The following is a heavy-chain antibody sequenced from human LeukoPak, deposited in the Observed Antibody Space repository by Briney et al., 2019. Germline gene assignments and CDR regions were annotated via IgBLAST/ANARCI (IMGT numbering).Heavy chain of an antibody. J-gene: IGHJ4*02. Sequence: PGGSLRLSCAASGFTFSSYDMHWVRQATGKGLEWVSAIGTAGDTYYPGSAKGRFTISRENAKNSLYLQMNSLRAEDTAVYYCARGRIAVAGTYFDYWGQGTLVTVSS. CDR2: IGTAGDT. D-gene: IGHD6-19*01. CDR1: GFTFSSYD. CDR3: ARGRIAVAGTYFDY. V-gene: IGHV3-13*01.